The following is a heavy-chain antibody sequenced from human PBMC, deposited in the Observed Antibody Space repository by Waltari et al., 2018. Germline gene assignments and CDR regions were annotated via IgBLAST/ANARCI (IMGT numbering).Heavy chain of an antibody. CDR3: ANRLGLTKSYNWNYLRLDAFDI. J-gene: IGHJ3*02. V-gene: IGHV3-23*01. D-gene: IGHD1-7*01. CDR2: ISGSGGST. CDR1: GFTFSSYA. Sequence: GFTFSSYAMSWVRQAPGKGLEWVSAISGSGGSTYYADSVKGRFTISRDNSKNTLYLQMNSLRAEDTAVYYCANRLGLTKSYNWNYLRLDAFDIWGQGTMVTVSS.